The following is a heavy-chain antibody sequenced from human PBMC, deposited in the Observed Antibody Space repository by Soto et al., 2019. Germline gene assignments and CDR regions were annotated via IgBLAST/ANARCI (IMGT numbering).Heavy chain of an antibody. CDR2: FDPEDGET. Sequence: GASVEIGCKVCGDRVKELSMDWVRQPPGKGLELMGCFDPEDGETIYAHKFQGRVTMTEDTSTDTAYMELSSLRSEDTAVSYCATGSSGSYPFVYWGQGTLVTVSS. CDR1: GDRVKELS. J-gene: IGHJ4*02. CDR3: ATGSSGSYPFVY. D-gene: IGHD1-26*01. V-gene: IGHV1-24*01.